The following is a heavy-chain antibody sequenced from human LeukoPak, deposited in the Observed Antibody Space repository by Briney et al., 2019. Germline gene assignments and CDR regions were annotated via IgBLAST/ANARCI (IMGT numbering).Heavy chain of an antibody. CDR1: GGTFSSYA. D-gene: IGHD5-18*01. V-gene: IGHV1-69*06. Sequence: GASVKVSCKASGGTFSSYAISWVRQAPGQGLEWMGGIIPIFGTANYAQKFQGRVTITADKSTSTAYMELSSLRSEDTAVYYCARVRYSYGYGSAFDIWGQGTMVTVSS. J-gene: IGHJ3*02. CDR2: IIPIFGTA. CDR3: ARVRYSYGYGSAFDI.